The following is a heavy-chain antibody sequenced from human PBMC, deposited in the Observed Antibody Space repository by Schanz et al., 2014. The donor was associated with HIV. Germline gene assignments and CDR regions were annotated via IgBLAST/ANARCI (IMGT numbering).Heavy chain of an antibody. CDR1: GFTFRGSG. D-gene: IGHD5-18*01. CDR3: RGYRFYYGVDF. Sequence: EVQLSESGGGLIQPGGSLRLSCVASGFTFRGSGMSWVRRAPGKGLEWVARSRVKSDSYATEYAASVTGRFTISRDDSKNSVYLQMNSLNIEDTAVYYCRGYRFYYGVDFWGQGTTVTVS. CDR2: SRVKSDSYAT. V-gene: IGHV3-72*01. J-gene: IGHJ6*02.